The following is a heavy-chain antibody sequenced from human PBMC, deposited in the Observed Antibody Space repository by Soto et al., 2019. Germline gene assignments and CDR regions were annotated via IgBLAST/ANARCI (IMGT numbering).Heavy chain of an antibody. CDR3: ASNLFGDDVAVYFDY. D-gene: IGHD2-21*02. V-gene: IGHV1-18*01. CDR1: GYSFSTYG. Sequence: QVHLVQSGVEVKKPGASVKVSCKASGYSFSTYGISWVRQAPGQGLEWMGWISGINGNTNYAQNLQGRVTMTTDTSMIPTYMERRYLVFDNTAMYYYASNLFGDDVAVYFDYWGQGTLVTVSS. J-gene: IGHJ4*02. CDR2: ISGINGNT.